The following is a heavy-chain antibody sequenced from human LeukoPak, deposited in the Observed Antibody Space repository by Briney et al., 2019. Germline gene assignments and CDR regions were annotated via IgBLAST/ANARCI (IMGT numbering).Heavy chain of an antibody. V-gene: IGHV3-23*01. J-gene: IGHJ4*02. CDR2: ICGSGGST. CDR1: GFTFSCYA. Sequence: GGSLRLSCAASGFTFSCYAMSWVRQAPGKGLEWVSAICGSGGSTYYADSVKGRFTISRDNSKNTLYLQMNSLRAEDTAVYYCAKAFGGDYYDSSGYHPFDYWGQGTMVTVSS. CDR3: AKAFGGDYYDSSGYHPFDY. D-gene: IGHD3-22*01.